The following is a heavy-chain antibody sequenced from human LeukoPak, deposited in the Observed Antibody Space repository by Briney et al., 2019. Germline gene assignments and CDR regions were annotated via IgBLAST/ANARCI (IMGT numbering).Heavy chain of an antibody. J-gene: IGHJ4*02. CDR1: GGTFSSYA. CDR3: ARAITMVRGAYQD. Sequence: SVKVSCKASGGTFSSYAISWVRQAPGQGLEWMGGIIPIFGTANYAQKFQGRVTITADESTSTAYMELSSLRSEDTAVYYCARAITMVRGAYQDWGQGTLVTVPS. D-gene: IGHD3-10*01. V-gene: IGHV1-69*01. CDR2: IIPIFGTA.